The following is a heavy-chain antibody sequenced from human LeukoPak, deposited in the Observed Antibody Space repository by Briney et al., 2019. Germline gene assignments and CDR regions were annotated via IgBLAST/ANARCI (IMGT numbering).Heavy chain of an antibody. J-gene: IGHJ4*02. V-gene: IGHV3-53*01. CDR3: ARERGRGRDSPWFDY. Sequence: HPGGSLRLSCAASGFIVSGDFMSWVRQAPGKGLEWVSVIYSDGSTYYADSVKGRFTISRDNSKNTLDLQMTGLRAEDTAVYYCARERGRGRDSPWFDYWGQGTLVPSPQ. CDR2: IYSDGST. D-gene: IGHD1-26*01. CDR1: GFIVSGDF.